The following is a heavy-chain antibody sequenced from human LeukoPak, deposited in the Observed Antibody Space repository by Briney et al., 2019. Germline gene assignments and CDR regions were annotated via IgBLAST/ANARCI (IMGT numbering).Heavy chain of an antibody. CDR2: IYYSGST. Sequence: SETLSLTCTVSGGSISSGDYYWSWIRQPPGKGLEWIGYIYYSGSTYYNPSLKSRVTISVDTSKNQFSLKLSSVTAADTAVYYCARGRIVVVTAARRYFDHWGQGTLVTVSS. D-gene: IGHD2-21*02. CDR1: GGSISSGDYY. V-gene: IGHV4-30-4*01. CDR3: ARGRIVVVTAARRYFDH. J-gene: IGHJ4*02.